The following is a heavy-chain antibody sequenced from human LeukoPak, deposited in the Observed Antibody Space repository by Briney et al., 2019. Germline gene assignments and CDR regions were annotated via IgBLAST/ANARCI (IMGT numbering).Heavy chain of an antibody. CDR3: ARSSSSGWYWRYYFDY. J-gene: IGHJ4*02. CDR2: INPSGGST. CDR1: GYTFTGYY. Sequence: GASVKVSCKASGYTFTGYYMHWVRQAPGQGLEWMGIINPSGGSTSYAQKFQGRVTMTRDTSPSTVYMELSSLRSEDTAVYYCARSSSSGWYWRYYFDYWGQGTLVTVSS. D-gene: IGHD6-19*01. V-gene: IGHV1-46*01.